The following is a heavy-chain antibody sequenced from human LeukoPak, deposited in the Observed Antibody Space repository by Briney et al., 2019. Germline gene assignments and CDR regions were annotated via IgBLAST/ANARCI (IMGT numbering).Heavy chain of an antibody. J-gene: IGHJ4*02. D-gene: IGHD6-19*01. V-gene: IGHV1-69*13. CDR1: GGTFSSYA. CDR2: IIPIFGTA. Sequence: SVKVSCKASGGTFSSYAISWVRQAPGQGLEWMGGIIPIFGTANYARKFQGRVTITADESTSTAYMELSSLRSEDTAVYYCARTSESGWREFDYWGQGTLVTVSA. CDR3: ARTSESGWREFDY.